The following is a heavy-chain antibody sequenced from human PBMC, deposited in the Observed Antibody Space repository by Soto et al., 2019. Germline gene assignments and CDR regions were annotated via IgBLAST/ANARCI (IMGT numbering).Heavy chain of an antibody. D-gene: IGHD2-21*01. CDR2: VYYSGGT. J-gene: IGHJ5*02. CDR3: ARVAYSDQRVFDP. Sequence: SETLSLTCTVSGGSISILYWSLLRQPPGKGLEWIGYVYYSGGTNYSPSLKNRVSISLDTSKNHFSLTLSYVTAAETAVYYCARVAYSDQRVFDPWGQGNLVAVSS. CDR1: GGSISILY. V-gene: IGHV4-59*11.